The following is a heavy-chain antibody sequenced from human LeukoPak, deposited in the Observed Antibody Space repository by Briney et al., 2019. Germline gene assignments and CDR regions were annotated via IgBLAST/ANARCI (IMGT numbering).Heavy chain of an antibody. V-gene: IGHV4-59*05. CDR3: ATSTGSSNLGS. CDR1: GSSFSGYY. D-gene: IGHD6-13*01. CDR2: IYYSGST. Sequence: PSETLSLTCAVYGSSFSGYYWSWIRQPPGKGLEWIASIYYSGSTSYNPSLKSRVTISVDTSKNQFSLKLRFVTAADMAVYYCATSTGSSNLGSWGQGTLVTVSS. J-gene: IGHJ4*02.